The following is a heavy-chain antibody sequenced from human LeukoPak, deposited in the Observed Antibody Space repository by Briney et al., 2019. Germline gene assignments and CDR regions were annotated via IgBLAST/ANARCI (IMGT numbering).Heavy chain of an antibody. CDR3: ARDSNYYDSSGYDY. Sequence: ASVKVSCKASGYTFTSYGISWVRQAPGQGLEWMGWISGYNGNTNYAQRLQGRVTMTTDTSTRTAYMKLRSLRSDDTAVFYCARDSNYYDSSGYDYWGQGTLVTVSS. D-gene: IGHD3-22*01. J-gene: IGHJ4*02. CDR2: ISGYNGNT. CDR1: GYTFTSYG. V-gene: IGHV1-18*01.